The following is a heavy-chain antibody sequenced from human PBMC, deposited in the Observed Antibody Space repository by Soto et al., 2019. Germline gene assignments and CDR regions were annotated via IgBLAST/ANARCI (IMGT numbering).Heavy chain of an antibody. CDR2: IYYSGST. Sequence: SETLSLTCTVSGGSISSYYWSWIRQPPGKGLEWIGYIYYSGSTNYNPSLKSRVTISVDTSKNQFSLKLSSVTAADTAVYYCARHSDSTMALGHWYFDLWGRGTLVTVSS. D-gene: IGHD3-10*01. J-gene: IGHJ2*01. V-gene: IGHV4-59*08. CDR1: GGSISSYY. CDR3: ARHSDSTMALGHWYFDL.